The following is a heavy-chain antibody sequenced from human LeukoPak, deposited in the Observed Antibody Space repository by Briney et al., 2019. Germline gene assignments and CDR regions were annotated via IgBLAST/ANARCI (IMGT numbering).Heavy chain of an antibody. Sequence: SQTLSLTCVISGDSVSRTNAAWNWIRQSPSRGLEWLGRTYYRTKWYSDSAVSVKSRIIINADTSKNQFSLQLNPVTPEDTAVYYCARGGGGMFDQWGQGTPVTVSS. CDR1: GDSVSRTNAA. V-gene: IGHV6-1*01. J-gene: IGHJ4*02. D-gene: IGHD2-15*01. CDR3: ARGGGGMFDQ. CDR2: TYYRTKWYS.